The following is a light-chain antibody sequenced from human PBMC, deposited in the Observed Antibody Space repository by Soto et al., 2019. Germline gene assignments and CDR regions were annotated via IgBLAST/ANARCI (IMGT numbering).Light chain of an antibody. J-gene: IGKJ4*01. CDR1: QSIRSY. Sequence: DIPMTQSPSSLSASVGDRVTITCRASQSIRSYLNWDQQKPGKAPKLVIYAASSLQSGVPSRFSGSGSGTDFTLTISSLQPEDFATYYCQQSYSNLTFGGGTKVESK. V-gene: IGKV1-39*01. CDR3: QQSYSNLT. CDR2: AAS.